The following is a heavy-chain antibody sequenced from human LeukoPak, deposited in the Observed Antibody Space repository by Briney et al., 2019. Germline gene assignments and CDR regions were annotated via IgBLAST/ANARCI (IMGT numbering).Heavy chain of an antibody. CDR2: IFYSGST. V-gene: IGHV4-30-4*01. CDR1: GGSISSGDYY. D-gene: IGHD5-12*01. Sequence: SETLSLTCTVSGGSISSGDYYWSWIRRPPGKGLEWIGYIFYSGSTLYNPSLKSRLTISVDTSKNQFSLRLSSVTAADTAVYYCARYSGYDRSGFDYWGQGTLVTVSS. CDR3: ARYSGYDRSGFDY. J-gene: IGHJ4*02.